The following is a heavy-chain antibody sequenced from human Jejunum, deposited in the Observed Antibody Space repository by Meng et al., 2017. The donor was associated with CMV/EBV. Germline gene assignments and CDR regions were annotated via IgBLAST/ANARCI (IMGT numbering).Heavy chain of an antibody. J-gene: IGHJ4*02. CDR3: ARGGGYSYERFYFDY. CDR2: ISAGGSTT. D-gene: IGHD5-18*01. CDR1: GFIFANYA. V-gene: IGHV3-23*01. Sequence: SGFIFANYAMSWVRQAPGKGLEWVSTISAGGSTTYYADSVRGQFTMSRDNSDNTLYLQMDSLRAEDTAVYYCARGGGYSYERFYFDYWGQGTLVTVSS.